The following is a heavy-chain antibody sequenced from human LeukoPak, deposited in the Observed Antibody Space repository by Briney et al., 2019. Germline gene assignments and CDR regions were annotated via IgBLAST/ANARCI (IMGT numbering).Heavy chain of an antibody. Sequence: GGSLRLSCAASGFTFSTTWVHWVRQAPGHGLVWVSRIDGDARTIDYADSVKGRFIISRDNAKNTLYLQMNSLRPEDTAVYYCATAGAFYFQNWGQGTLVTVSS. CDR2: IDGDARTI. V-gene: IGHV3-74*01. J-gene: IGHJ4*02. D-gene: IGHD1-1*01. CDR3: ATAGAFYFQN. CDR1: GFTFSTTW.